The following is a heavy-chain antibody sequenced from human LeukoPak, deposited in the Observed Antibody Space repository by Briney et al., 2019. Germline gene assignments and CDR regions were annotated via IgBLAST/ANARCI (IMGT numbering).Heavy chain of an antibody. CDR3: ARDYYGSGSYYVSEY. D-gene: IGHD3-10*01. Sequence: ASVKVSCKASGYTFSDYYMHWVRQAPGQGLEWMGWINHNSGGTNYAQKFQGRVTMTRDTSISTAYMDLTRLRSDDTAVYYCARDYYGSGSYYVSEYWGQGTLVTVSS. V-gene: IGHV1-2*02. CDR1: GYTFSDYY. CDR2: INHNSGGT. J-gene: IGHJ4*02.